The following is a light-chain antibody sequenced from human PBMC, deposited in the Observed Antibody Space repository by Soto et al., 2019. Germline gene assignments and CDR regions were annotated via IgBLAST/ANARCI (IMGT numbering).Light chain of an antibody. CDR2: KAS. CDR1: QGINSW. CDR3: QQYSDWPLIT. Sequence: IEVTQTKNSVSASVGDRVSITCRASQGINSWLAWYQKKPGRAPKLLIYKASTLKSGVPSRFSGSGSGTEFTLTISSLHPDDFAIYYCQQYSDWPLIT. V-gene: IGKV1-5*03. J-gene: IGKJ5*01.